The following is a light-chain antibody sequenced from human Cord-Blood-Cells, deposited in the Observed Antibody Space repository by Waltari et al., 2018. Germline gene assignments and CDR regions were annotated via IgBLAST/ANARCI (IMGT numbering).Light chain of an antibody. Sequence: QSVLTQPPSVSEAPRQRVTISCSGISSNIGNNAVTWYQQLPGKAPKLLIYYDDLLPSGVSDRFSGSKSGTPASLAISGLQSEDEADYYCAAWDDSLNGWVFGGGTKLTVL. CDR3: AAWDDSLNGWV. V-gene: IGLV1-36*01. CDR2: YDD. CDR1: SSNIGNNA. J-gene: IGLJ3*02.